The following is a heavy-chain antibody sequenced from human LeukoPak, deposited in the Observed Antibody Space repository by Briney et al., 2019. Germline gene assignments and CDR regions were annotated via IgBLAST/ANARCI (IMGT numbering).Heavy chain of an antibody. J-gene: IGHJ5*02. Sequence: GGSLRLSCAASGFTFSSYSMNWVRQAPGKGLEWVSSISSSSSYIYYADSVKGRFTISRDNAKNSLYLQMNSLRAEDTAVYYCARDRYYYGARGWFDPWGQGTLVTVSS. CDR3: ARDRYYYGARGWFDP. V-gene: IGHV3-21*01. CDR1: GFTFSSYS. CDR2: ISSSSSYI. D-gene: IGHD3-10*01.